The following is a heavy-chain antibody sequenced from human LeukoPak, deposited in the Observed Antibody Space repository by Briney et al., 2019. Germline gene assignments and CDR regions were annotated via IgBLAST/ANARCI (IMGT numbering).Heavy chain of an antibody. D-gene: IGHD3-9*01. J-gene: IGHJ4*02. V-gene: IGHV1-69*06. CDR1: GGTFSSYA. CDR3: ARYYDILTGGYYFDY. Sequence: GSSVKVSCKASGGTFSSYAISWVRQAPGHGLEWMGGIIPIFGTANYAQKFQGRVTITADKSTSTAYMELSSLRSEDTAVYYCARYYDILTGGYYFDYWGQGTLVTVSS. CDR2: IIPIFGTA.